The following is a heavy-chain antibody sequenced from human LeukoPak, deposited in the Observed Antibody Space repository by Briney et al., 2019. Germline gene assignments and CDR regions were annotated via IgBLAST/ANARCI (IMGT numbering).Heavy chain of an antibody. J-gene: IGHJ4*02. Sequence: GGSLRLSCAASGFNVSSNYMSWVRQAPGKGLEWVSVIYSGGITYYADSLKGRFTISRDNSENTLYLQMNSLRAEDTAVYYCVRGDYGDYTLFDYWGQGTLVTVSS. CDR1: GFNVSSNY. CDR2: IYSGGIT. V-gene: IGHV3-53*01. D-gene: IGHD4-17*01. CDR3: VRGDYGDYTLFDY.